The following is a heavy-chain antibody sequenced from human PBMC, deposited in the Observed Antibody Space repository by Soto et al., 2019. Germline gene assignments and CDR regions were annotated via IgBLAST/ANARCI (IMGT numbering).Heavy chain of an antibody. V-gene: IGHV4-34*01. J-gene: IGHJ5*02. Sequence: SETLRVTYAVEGGSFGDFGGRRIRQPPGKGLEWIGEINHSGSTNYNPSLKSRVTISVDTSKNQFSLKLSSVTAADTAVYYCARGKRPSSSWYFWFDPWGQGTLVTVSS. CDR3: ARGKRPSSSWYFWFDP. CDR1: GGSFGDFG. CDR2: INHSGST. D-gene: IGHD6-13*01.